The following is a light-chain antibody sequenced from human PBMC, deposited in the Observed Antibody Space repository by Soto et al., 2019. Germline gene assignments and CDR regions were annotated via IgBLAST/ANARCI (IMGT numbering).Light chain of an antibody. J-gene: IGLJ3*02. CDR1: SSDVGAYDQ. V-gene: IGLV2-14*01. CDR2: EVT. CDR3: SSYVSGNTVL. Sequence: QSALTQPASVSGSPGQSITISCTGTSSDVGAYDQVCWYQQHPGRVPKLLIYEVTNRPSGVSNRFSGSKSGNTASLTISGLQVEDDADYYCSSYVSGNTVLFGGGTQLTVL.